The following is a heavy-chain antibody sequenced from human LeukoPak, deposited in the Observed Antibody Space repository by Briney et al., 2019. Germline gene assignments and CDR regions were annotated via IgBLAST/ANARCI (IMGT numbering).Heavy chain of an antibody. V-gene: IGHV3-23*01. CDR2: VSGRDTST. Sequence: PGGSLRLSCAASGFTFSNYAMSWVRQAPGKGLEWVSAVSGRDTSTYYTDSVKGRFTISRDNSKNTLYLQTNSLSAEDTAIYYCAKWGDYDVLTGYYDSDYWGQGTLVTVSS. CDR1: GFTFSNYA. D-gene: IGHD3-9*01. J-gene: IGHJ4*02. CDR3: AKWGDYDVLTGYYDSDY.